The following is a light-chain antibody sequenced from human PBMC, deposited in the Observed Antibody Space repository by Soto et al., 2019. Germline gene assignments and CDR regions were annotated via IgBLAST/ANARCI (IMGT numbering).Light chain of an antibody. CDR1: QSVNSGY. V-gene: IGKV3-20*01. CDR2: GGS. Sequence: EIVLTQSPGTLSLSPGERATLSCRASQSVNSGYLAWYQQRLGQAPRLLIYGGSIRAPGFPDRFSGSGSGTDFTLTISRLEPEDSVVYFCHCQQFPTSPMYTFGQGTKLEIK. J-gene: IGKJ2*01. CDR3: QQFPTSPMYT.